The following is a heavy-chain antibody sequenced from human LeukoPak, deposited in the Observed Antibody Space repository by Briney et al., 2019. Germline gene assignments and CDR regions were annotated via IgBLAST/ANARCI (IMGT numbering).Heavy chain of an antibody. D-gene: IGHD3-10*01. V-gene: IGHV4-30-2*01. J-gene: IGHJ3*02. Sequence: SETLSLTCTVPGGSISSGGYYWSWIRQPPGKGLEWIGYIYHSGSTYYNPSLKSRVTISVDRSKNQFSLKLSSVTAADTAVYYCARVGFAEATFAFDIWGQGTLVTVSS. CDR2: IYHSGST. CDR1: GGSISSGGYY. CDR3: ARVGFAEATFAFDI.